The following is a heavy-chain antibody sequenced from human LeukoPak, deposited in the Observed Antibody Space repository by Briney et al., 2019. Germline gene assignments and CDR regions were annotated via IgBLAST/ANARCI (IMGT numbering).Heavy chain of an antibody. V-gene: IGHV4-28*05. J-gene: IGHJ3*02. CDR3: ARKATTGPTKAAFDI. D-gene: IGHD4-17*01. CDR2: IYYSGGI. Sequence: EASETLSLTCTVSGASVSSASYWSWIRQPPGKGLEWIGHIYYSGGIYYNPSLKSRVTMSVDTSKNQFSLKLSSVTAVDTAVYYCARKATTGPTKAAFDIWGQGTMVTVSS. CDR1: GASVSSASY.